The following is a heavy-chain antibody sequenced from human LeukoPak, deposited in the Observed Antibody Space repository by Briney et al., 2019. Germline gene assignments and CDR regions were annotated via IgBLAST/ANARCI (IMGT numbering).Heavy chain of an antibody. V-gene: IGHV4-39*07. CDR3: ARGRGYGYLEDNWFDP. Sequence: SETLSLTCTVSGGSISSNSYYWGWIRQPPGKGLEWIGSIYYSGSTYYNPSLKSRVTISVDTSKNQFSLKLSSVTAADTAVYYCARGRGYGYLEDNWFDPWGQGTLVTVSS. CDR2: IYYSGST. D-gene: IGHD5-18*01. J-gene: IGHJ5*02. CDR1: GGSISSNSYY.